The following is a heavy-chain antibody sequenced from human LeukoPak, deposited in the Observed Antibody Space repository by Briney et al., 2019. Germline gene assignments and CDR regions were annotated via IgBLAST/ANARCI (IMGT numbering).Heavy chain of an antibody. Sequence: PSETLSLTCTVSGGSISNKYWSWIRQPPGKGLEWIGYIYYSGSTNYNPSLKSRVTILVDTSKNQFSLKLSSVTAADTAVYFCARGRVSSSTWYSTYYYYFYMDVWGKGTTVTVSS. D-gene: IGHD4-11*01. CDR3: ARGRVSSSTWYSTYYYYFYMDV. CDR2: IYYSGST. CDR1: GGSISNKY. J-gene: IGHJ6*03. V-gene: IGHV4-59*01.